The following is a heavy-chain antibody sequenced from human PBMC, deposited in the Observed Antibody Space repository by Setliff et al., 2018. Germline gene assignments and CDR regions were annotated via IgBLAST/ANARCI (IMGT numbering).Heavy chain of an antibody. Sequence: GGSLRLSCAASGFTFNAYWMHWVRQVPGEGPVWVSRIDSDSRSISYADSVKGRFSISRDNRKNTVYLQMNSVRADDTALYYCARDPSPGGQLLPDLWGQGTLVTVSS. J-gene: IGHJ5*02. CDR1: GFTFNAYW. D-gene: IGHD3-10*01. CDR3: ARDPSPGGQLLPDL. V-gene: IGHV3-74*01. CDR2: IDSDSRSI.